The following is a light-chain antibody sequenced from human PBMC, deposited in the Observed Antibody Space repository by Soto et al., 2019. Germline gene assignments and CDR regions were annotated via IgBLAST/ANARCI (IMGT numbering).Light chain of an antibody. J-gene: IGLJ2*01. CDR3: TSYTTSSTLV. CDR1: SSEIGTYNS. CDR2: DVT. V-gene: IGLV2-14*01. Sequence: QSALTQPASVSGSPGQSITISCTGTSSEIGTYNSVSWYQQHAGKVPKLMIYDVTNRPSGVSDRFSGSKSGNTASLTISGLQAEDEADYYCTSYTTSSTLVFGGGTKLTVL.